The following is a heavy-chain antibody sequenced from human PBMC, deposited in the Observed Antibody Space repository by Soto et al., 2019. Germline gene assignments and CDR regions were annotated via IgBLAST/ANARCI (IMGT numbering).Heavy chain of an antibody. D-gene: IGHD3-10*01. CDR3: ATEKSAGIWFDS. CDR1: GGFVISGYYY. CDR2: IYNIVST. V-gene: IGHV4-61*01. Sequence: SETLSLTCNVFGGFVISGYYYWSWIRQPPGKGLEWIGYIYNIVSTNYKPSLKSRVTTSLDTSKNQFSLKLTSLTAADTAVYYCATEKSAGIWFDSCGQGALVTVSS. J-gene: IGHJ5*01.